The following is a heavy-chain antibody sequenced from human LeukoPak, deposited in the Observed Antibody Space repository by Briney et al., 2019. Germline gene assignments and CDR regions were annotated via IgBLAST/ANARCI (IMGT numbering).Heavy chain of an antibody. CDR1: GGSISSSSYY. V-gene: IGHV4-39*01. Sequence: SETLSLTCTVSGGSISSSSYYWGWIRQPPGKGLEWIGSIYYSGSTYYNPSLKSRVTISVDTSKNQFSLKLSSVTAADTAVYYCARHGRDIVATIIDYWGQGTLVTVSS. CDR2: IYYSGST. D-gene: IGHD5-12*01. CDR3: ARHGRDIVATIIDY. J-gene: IGHJ4*02.